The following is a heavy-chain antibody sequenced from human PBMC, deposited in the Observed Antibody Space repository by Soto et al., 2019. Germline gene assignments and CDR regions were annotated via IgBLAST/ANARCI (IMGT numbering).Heavy chain of an antibody. V-gene: IGHV4-31*03. CDR2: IYYSGST. Sequence: QVQLQESGPGLVKPSQTLSLTCTVSGGSISSGGYYWSWIRQHPGKGLEWIGYIYYSGSTYYNPSLKSRVTVSVDTSKNQCSLKLSSVTAADTAVYYCASTLTTVQQLDYFDYWGQGTLVTVSS. D-gene: IGHD4-17*01. CDR3: ASTLTTVQQLDYFDY. CDR1: GGSISSGGYY. J-gene: IGHJ4*02.